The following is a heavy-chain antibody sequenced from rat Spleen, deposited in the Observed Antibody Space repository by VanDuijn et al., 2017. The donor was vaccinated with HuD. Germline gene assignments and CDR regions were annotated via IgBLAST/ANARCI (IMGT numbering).Heavy chain of an antibody. CDR1: GFTFNNYW. CDR3: TRGVYYGYNAFAY. D-gene: IGHD1-9*01. V-gene: IGHV5-31*01. J-gene: IGHJ3*01. Sequence: EVQLVESGGGLVQPGRSLKLSCVASGFTFNNYWMTWIRQAPGKGLEWVASISNTGGTTNYPDSVKGRITISRDKAKSTLYVQMNSLRSEDTATYYCTRGVYYGYNAFAYWGQGTLVTVSS. CDR2: ISNTGGTT.